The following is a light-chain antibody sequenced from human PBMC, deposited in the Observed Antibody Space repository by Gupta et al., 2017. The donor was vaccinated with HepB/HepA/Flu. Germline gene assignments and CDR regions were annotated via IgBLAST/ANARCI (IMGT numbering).Light chain of an antibody. CDR1: QSVLYMPNEKSY. CDR2: GAS. CDR3: QQYYSTPFT. J-gene: IGKJ3*01. Sequence: ILMTQCPDSLAISRVYTPSINCKSSQSVLYMPNEKSYLGWYQQKPGQPPKLLIYGASSRESGVPDRFSGSGSGTDFTLTISSLQAEDVAVYYCQQYYSTPFTFGPGTKVDIK. V-gene: IGKV4-1*01.